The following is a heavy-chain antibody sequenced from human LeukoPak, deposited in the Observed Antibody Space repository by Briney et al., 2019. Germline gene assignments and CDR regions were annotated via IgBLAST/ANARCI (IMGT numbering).Heavy chain of an antibody. Sequence: ASVKASCKASGYTFTDYHMHWVRQAPGQGLEWMGCIDLYTGGAHYAQKFQDWLSMTRDTSINTAYMELSSLRSDDAAVYYCARDILGRSNGGSNYFGMEVWGQGTTVTVSS. CDR1: GYTFTDYH. J-gene: IGHJ6*02. CDR2: IDLYTGGA. D-gene: IGHD2-15*01. V-gene: IGHV1-2*04. CDR3: ARDILGRSNGGSNYFGMEV.